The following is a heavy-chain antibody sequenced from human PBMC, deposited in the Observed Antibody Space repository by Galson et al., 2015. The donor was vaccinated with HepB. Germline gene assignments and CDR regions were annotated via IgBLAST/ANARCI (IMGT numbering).Heavy chain of an antibody. CDR2: INQDGSDK. D-gene: IGHD3-22*01. V-gene: IGHV3-7*01. Sequence: SLRLSCAASGFTLRSYWMTWVRQAPGKGLEWVANINQDGSDKFYVDSVKGRFTISRGNAKNSLYLQMNSLRAEDMAIFYCARGRGRSGYDYWGQGTLVTVSS. J-gene: IGHJ4*02. CDR1: GFTLRSYW. CDR3: ARGRGRSGYDY.